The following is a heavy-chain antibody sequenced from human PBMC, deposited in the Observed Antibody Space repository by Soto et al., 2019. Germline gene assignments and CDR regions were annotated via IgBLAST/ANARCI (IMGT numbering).Heavy chain of an antibody. CDR1: GGSFKSGRYY. J-gene: IGHJ4*02. CDR3: ARDFAYFDY. CDR2: VYHTGRT. Sequence: QVHLQESGPGLVKPSETLSLTCTVSGGSFKSGRYYWSWIRQPPGKGLEWIGYVYHTGRTNYNPSLKSRVSISMDTSKNQFSLDLDSVTAADTAVYFCARDFAYFDYWGQGTLVTVSS. V-gene: IGHV4-61*01. D-gene: IGHD3-3*01.